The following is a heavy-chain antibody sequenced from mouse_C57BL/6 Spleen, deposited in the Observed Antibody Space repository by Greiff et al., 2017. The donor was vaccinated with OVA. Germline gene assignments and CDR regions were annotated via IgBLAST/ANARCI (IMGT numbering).Heavy chain of an antibody. CDR1: GYTFTSYD. V-gene: IGHV1-85*01. CDR2: IYPRDGST. CDR3: ARQGNYYGSTYAMDY. D-gene: IGHD1-1*01. J-gene: IGHJ4*01. Sequence: QVQLQQSGPELVKPGASVKLSCKASGYTFTSYDINWVKQRPGQGLEWIGWIYPRDGSTKYNEKFKGKATLTVDTSSSTAYMELHSLTSEDSAVYFGARQGNYYGSTYAMDYWGQGTSVTVSS.